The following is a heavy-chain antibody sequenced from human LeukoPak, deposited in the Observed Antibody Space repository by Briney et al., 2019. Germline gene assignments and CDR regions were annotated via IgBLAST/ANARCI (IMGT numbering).Heavy chain of an antibody. CDR2: IYYSGST. CDR3: AREGGGSWFDP. Sequence: PSETLSLTCTVSGGSISSYYWSWIRQPPGKGLEWIGYIYYSGSTNYNPSLKSRVTISVDTSKNQFSLKLSSVTAADTAVYYCAREGGGSWFDPWGQGTLVTVSS. D-gene: IGHD5-12*01. CDR1: GGSISSYY. V-gene: IGHV4-59*12. J-gene: IGHJ5*02.